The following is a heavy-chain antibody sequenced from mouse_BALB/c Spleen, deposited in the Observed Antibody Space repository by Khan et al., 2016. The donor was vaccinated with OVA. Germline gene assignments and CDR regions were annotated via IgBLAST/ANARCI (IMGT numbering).Heavy chain of an antibody. CDR1: GFTFSTYG. J-gene: IGHJ3*01. Sequence: EVELVVSGGDLVKPGGSLKLSCAASGFTFSTYGMSWVRQAPDKRLEWVATVSTGGSYTYYPDSAKGRFTISRDNAKNTLYLQMSGLRSEDTAMFYCTRLAYYYDSGGFAYWGQGNLVTVS. D-gene: IGHD1-1*01. CDR3: TRLAYYYDSGGFAY. V-gene: IGHV5-6*01. CDR2: VSTGGSYT.